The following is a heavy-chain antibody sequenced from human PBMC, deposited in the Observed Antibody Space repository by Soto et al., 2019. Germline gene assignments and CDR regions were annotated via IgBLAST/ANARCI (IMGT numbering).Heavy chain of an antibody. J-gene: IGHJ4*02. CDR3: VRDSRAYYYVPDY. D-gene: IGHD3-22*01. V-gene: IGHV1-69*01. Sequence: SVKGSCKASGGTFSSYAISWVRQAPGQGLEWMGGIIPIFGTANYAQKFQGRVTITADESTSTAYMELSSLRAEDTAVYYCVRDSRAYYYVPDYWGQGSLVTVSS. CDR2: IIPIFGTA. CDR1: GGTFSSYA.